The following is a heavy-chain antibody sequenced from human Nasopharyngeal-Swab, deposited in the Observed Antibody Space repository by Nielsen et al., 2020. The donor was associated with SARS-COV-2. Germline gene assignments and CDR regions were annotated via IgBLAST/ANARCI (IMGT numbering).Heavy chain of an antibody. CDR1: GFTFSNYR. D-gene: IGHD3-16*01. CDR3: ARGRGSSTYMIGY. CDR2: INGDGSSL. J-gene: IGHJ4*02. Sequence: GESLKISCAASGFTFSNYRMHWVRQAPGKGLVWVSRINGDGSSLNYADFVKGRFTISTDNAKSTLYLEMNSLRAEDTAVYYCARGRGSSTYMIGYWGQGTMVTVSS. V-gene: IGHV3-74*01.